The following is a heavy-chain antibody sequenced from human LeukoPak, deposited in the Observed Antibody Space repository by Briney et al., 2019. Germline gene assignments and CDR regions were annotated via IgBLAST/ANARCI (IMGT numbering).Heavy chain of an antibody. CDR1: GFTFSSYA. J-gene: IGHJ4*02. Sequence: GGSLRLSCAASGFTFSSYAMSWVRQAPGKGLEWVSAISGSGGSTYYADSVKGRFTISRDNSKNTLYLQVNSLRAEDTAVYYCAKDGSGWYYFDYWGQGTLVTVSS. V-gene: IGHV3-23*01. D-gene: IGHD6-19*01. CDR3: AKDGSGWYYFDY. CDR2: ISGSGGST.